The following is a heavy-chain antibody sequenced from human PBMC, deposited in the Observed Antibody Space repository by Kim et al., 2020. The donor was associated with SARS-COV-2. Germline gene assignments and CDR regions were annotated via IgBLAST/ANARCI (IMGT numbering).Heavy chain of an antibody. D-gene: IGHD1-1*01. J-gene: IGHJ5*02. CDR2: INHSGST. V-gene: IGHV4-34*01. CDR3: ARKIGPGTFDP. CDR1: GGSFSGYY. Sequence: SQTLSLTCAVYGGSFSGYYWSWIRQPPGKGLEWIGEINHSGSTNYNPSLKSRVTISVDTSKNQFSLKLSSVTAADTAVYYCARKIGPGTFDPWGQGTLVTVSS.